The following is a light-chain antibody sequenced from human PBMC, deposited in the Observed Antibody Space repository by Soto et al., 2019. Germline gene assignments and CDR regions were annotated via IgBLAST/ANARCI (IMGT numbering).Light chain of an antibody. CDR2: AVS. CDR3: SSYTSDTYYV. Sequence: ASQPHPPSASWSPGHSITISCNGTSSDVGLYDYVSWYQQHPGKAPQLMIYAVSNRPSGVSNRFSASKSGNTASLFISGLQAEEEADYYCSSYTSDTYYVFGSGTKVTVL. J-gene: IGLJ1*01. CDR1: SSDVGLYDY. V-gene: IGLV2-14*01.